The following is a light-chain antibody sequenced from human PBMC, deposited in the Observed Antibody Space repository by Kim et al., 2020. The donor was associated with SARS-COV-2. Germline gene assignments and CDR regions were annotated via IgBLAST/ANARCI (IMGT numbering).Light chain of an antibody. J-gene: IGKJ2*01. Sequence: SASVGDRVTITCRASQSISSWLAWYQQKPGKAPKLLIYKASSLESGVPSRFSGSGSGTEFTLTISSLQPDDFATYYRQQYNSYSPTFGQGTKLEI. CDR1: QSISSW. CDR3: QQYNSYSPT. V-gene: IGKV1-5*03. CDR2: KAS.